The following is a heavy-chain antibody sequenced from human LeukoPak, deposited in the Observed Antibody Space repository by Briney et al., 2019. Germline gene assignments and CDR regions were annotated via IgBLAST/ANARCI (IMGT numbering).Heavy chain of an antibody. D-gene: IGHD6-19*01. CDR1: GGSISSGGYY. CDR3: ASIEYSSFWE. Sequence: SETLSLTCTVSGGSISSGGYYWSWIRQHPGKGLEWIGYIYYSGSTYYNPSLKSRVTISVDTSKNQFSLKLSSVTAADTAVYYCASIEYSSFWEWGQGTLVTVSS. CDR2: IYYSGST. V-gene: IGHV4-31*03. J-gene: IGHJ4*02.